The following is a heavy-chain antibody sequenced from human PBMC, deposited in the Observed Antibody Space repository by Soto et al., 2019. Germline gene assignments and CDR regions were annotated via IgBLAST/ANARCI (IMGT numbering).Heavy chain of an antibody. Sequence: QVQLVQSGAEVKKPGASVKVSCKASGYTFSTYDINWVRQAPGQGLEWMGWMNPNSGDTGYAQKFLGRVTMTRDSSIRTVYMELRRLSSEDTAVYYCARVNYYGSGSYEDFFYYYGLDVWGQGTTVTVSS. CDR1: GYTFSTYD. CDR2: MNPNSGDT. CDR3: ARVNYYGSGSYEDFFYYYGLDV. J-gene: IGHJ6*02. D-gene: IGHD3-10*01. V-gene: IGHV1-8*01.